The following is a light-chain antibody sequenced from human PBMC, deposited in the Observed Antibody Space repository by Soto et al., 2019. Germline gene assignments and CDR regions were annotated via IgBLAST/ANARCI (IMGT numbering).Light chain of an antibody. CDR2: GAS. J-gene: IGKJ1*01. CDR3: QQYGSSQS. V-gene: IGKV3-20*01. CDR1: QTVSSNY. Sequence: EIVLTQSPGTLSLSPRERATLSCRASQTVSSNYLAWYQQKPGQAPRLLIYGASSRATGIPDRFSGSGSGTDFTLTISRLEPEDFVVYYCQQYGSSQSFGQGTKVEIK.